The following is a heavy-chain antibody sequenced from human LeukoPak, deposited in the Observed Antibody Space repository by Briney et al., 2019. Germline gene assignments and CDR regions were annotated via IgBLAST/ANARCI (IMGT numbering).Heavy chain of an antibody. V-gene: IGHV1-8*03. D-gene: IGHD6-19*01. CDR1: GYTFTSSE. CDR2: LNPNSGNT. CDR3: ARDQIAVAGNFDY. J-gene: IGHJ4*02. Sequence: ASVRVSCKASGYTFTSSEIHWVRQAPGQGLEWVGWLNPNSGNTGYAQKFQGRVTITTDESTSTAYMELSSLRSEDTAVYYCARDQIAVAGNFDYWGQGTLVTVSS.